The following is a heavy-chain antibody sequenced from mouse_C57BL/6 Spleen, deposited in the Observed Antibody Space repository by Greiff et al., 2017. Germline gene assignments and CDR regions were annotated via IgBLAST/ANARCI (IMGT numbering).Heavy chain of an antibody. CDR3: ARTPGGYYAMDY. Sequence: EVKLVESGGGLVKPGGSLKLSCAASGFTFSSYAMSWVRQTPEKRLEWVATISDGGSYTYYPDNVKGRFTISRDNAKNNLYLQMRHLKSEDTAMYYCARTPGGYYAMDYWGQGTSVTVSS. J-gene: IGHJ4*01. CDR1: GFTFSSYA. CDR2: ISDGGSYT. V-gene: IGHV5-4*03. D-gene: IGHD4-1*01.